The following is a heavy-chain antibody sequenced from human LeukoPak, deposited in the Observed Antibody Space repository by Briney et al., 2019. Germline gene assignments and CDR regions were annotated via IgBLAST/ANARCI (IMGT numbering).Heavy chain of an antibody. V-gene: IGHV4-59*01. D-gene: IGHD5-12*01. Sequence: SETLSLTCTVSGGSISSYYWSWIRQPPGKGLEWIGYIYYSGSTNYKPSLKSRVTISVDTSKNQFSLKLSSVTAADTAVYYCARSPTYGGYPANFDYWGQGTLVTVSS. CDR1: GGSISSYY. CDR2: IYYSGST. J-gene: IGHJ4*02. CDR3: ARSPTYGGYPANFDY.